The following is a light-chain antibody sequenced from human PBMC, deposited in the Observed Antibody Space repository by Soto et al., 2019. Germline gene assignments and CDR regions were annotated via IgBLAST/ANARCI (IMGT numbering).Light chain of an antibody. CDR3: QQYASSPPLT. CDR1: QSVGSS. J-gene: IGKJ4*01. V-gene: IGKV3-20*01. CDR2: GAS. Sequence: EIVLTQSPGPLSLSPGDRATLSCRASQSVGSSLAWYQQKPGQSPRLLIFGASSRATVIPDRFSGSGSGTDFTLTISRLEPEDFAVYYCQQYASSPPLTLGGGTKVDI.